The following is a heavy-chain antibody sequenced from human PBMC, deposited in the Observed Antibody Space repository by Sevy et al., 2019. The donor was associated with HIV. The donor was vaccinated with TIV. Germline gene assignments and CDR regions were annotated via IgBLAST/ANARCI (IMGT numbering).Heavy chain of an antibody. D-gene: IGHD3-9*01. V-gene: IGHV3-30*18. CDR2: ISYDGSNK. J-gene: IGHJ5*02. CDR1: GFTFSSYG. Sequence: GGSLRLSCAASGFTFSSYGMHWVRQAPGKGLEWVAVISYDGSNKYYADSVKGRFTISRDNSKTTLYLQMNSLRAEDTAVYYCAKSRPADYDILTGYLFRDTNNWFDPWGQGTLVTVSS. CDR3: AKSRPADYDILTGYLFRDTNNWFDP.